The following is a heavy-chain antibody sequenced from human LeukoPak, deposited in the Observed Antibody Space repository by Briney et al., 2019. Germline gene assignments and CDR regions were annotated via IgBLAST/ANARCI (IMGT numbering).Heavy chain of an antibody. CDR2: ISGSGGST. D-gene: IGHD1-7*01. Sequence: GGSLRLSCAASGFTFSNYAMSWVRQAPGKGLEWVSAISGSGGSTYYADSVKGRFTISRDNAKNSLYLQMNSLRAEDTAVYYCARAHNWKYGSFDFWGQGTLVTVSS. V-gene: IGHV3-23*01. CDR1: GFTFSNYA. CDR3: ARAHNWKYGSFDF. J-gene: IGHJ4*02.